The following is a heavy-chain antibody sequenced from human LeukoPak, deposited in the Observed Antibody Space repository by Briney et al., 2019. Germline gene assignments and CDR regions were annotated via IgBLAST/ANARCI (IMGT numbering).Heavy chain of an antibody. CDR3: ARTSGSRDYYYYYGMDV. J-gene: IGHJ6*02. V-gene: IGHV5-51*01. D-gene: IGHD5-18*01. CDR2: IYPGDSDT. Sequence: GESLKISCKGSGYSFTSYWIGWVRQIPGKGLEWMGIIYPGDSDTRYSPSFQGQVTISADKSISTAYLQWSSLKASDTAMYYCARTSGSRDYYYYYGMDVWGQGTTVTVSS. CDR1: GYSFTSYW.